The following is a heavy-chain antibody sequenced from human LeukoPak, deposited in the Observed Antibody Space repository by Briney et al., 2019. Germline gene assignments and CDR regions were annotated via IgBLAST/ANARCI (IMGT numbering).Heavy chain of an antibody. CDR2: MNPNSGNT. CDR3: AGGCDYDSSGYDCYYYMDV. J-gene: IGHJ6*03. D-gene: IGHD3-22*01. V-gene: IGHV1-8*01. CDR1: GYTFTSYD. Sequence: ASVKVSCKASGYTFTSYDINWVRQATGQGLEWMGWMNPNSGNTGYAQKFQGRVTMTRNTSISTAYMELSSLRSEDTAVYYCAGGCDYDSSGYDCYYYMDVWGKGTTVTVSS.